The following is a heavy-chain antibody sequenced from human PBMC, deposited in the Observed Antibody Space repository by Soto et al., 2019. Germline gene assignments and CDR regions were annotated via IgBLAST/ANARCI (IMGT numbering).Heavy chain of an antibody. CDR3: AAPYCSGGNCYRTGH. D-gene: IGHD2-15*01. V-gene: IGHV3-15*04. J-gene: IGHJ4*02. Sequence: PGGSLRLSCAASGLTFSNAWMSWVRQAPGKGLEWVGRIETKSDGGTTDYAAPVKDRFTISRDDSKNTLYLQMKSLKTEDTAVYYCAAPYCSGGNCYRTGHWGQGILVTVSS. CDR1: GLTFSNAW. CDR2: IETKSDGGTT.